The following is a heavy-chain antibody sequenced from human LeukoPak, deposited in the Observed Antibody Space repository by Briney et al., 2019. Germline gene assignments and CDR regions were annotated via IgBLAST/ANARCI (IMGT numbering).Heavy chain of an antibody. CDR2: ISGSGGST. J-gene: IGHJ3*02. D-gene: IGHD6-19*01. Sequence: PGGSLRLSCAASGFTFSSYAMSWVRQAPGEGLEWVSAISGSGGSTYYADSVKGRFTISRDNSKNTLYLQMNSLRAEDTAVYYCAKESGAQWLVSEVGAFDIWGQGTMVTVSS. V-gene: IGHV3-23*01. CDR3: AKESGAQWLVSEVGAFDI. CDR1: GFTFSSYA.